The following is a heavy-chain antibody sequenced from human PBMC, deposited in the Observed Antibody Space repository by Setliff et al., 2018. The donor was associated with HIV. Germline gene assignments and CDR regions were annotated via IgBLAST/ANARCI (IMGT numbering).Heavy chain of an antibody. CDR3: ARDDSIVLVPAIMRGDGFDF. V-gene: IGHV4-59*11. CDR1: GGSISSHY. D-gene: IGHD2-2*01. CDR2: IYYSGST. J-gene: IGHJ3*01. Sequence: SETLSLTCTVSGGSISSHYWSWIRQPPGKGLEWIGYIYYSGSTNYNPSLKSRVTISVDTSKNQFSLKLSSVTAADTAVYYCARDDSIVLVPAIMRGDGFDFWGQGTMVTVSS.